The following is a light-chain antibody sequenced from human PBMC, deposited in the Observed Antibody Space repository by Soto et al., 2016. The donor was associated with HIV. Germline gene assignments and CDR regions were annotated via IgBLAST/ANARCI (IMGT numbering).Light chain of an antibody. J-gene: IGKJ1*01. CDR3: LQDHTYPRT. Sequence: AVQMTQSPSSLSASVGDRVIITCRASQDIGIDLGWYQQKPGKAPKVLIHAASSLQSGVPSRFSGSGSGTDFTLTISSLQSEDFAAYYCLQDHTYPRTFGQGTKVEIK. CDR2: AAS. V-gene: IGKV1-6*01. CDR1: QDIGID.